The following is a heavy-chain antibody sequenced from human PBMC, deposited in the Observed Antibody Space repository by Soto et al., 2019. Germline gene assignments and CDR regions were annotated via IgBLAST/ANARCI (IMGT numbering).Heavy chain of an antibody. CDR1: GYTFTSYG. CDR3: ARGTVLPLDYYYYMDV. V-gene: IGHV1-18*01. Sequence: ASVKVSCKASGYTFTSYGISWVRQAPGQGLEWMGWISAYNGNTNYAQKLQGRVTMTTDTSTSTAYMELRSLRSDDTAVYYCARGTVLPLDYYYYMDVWGKGTTVTVSS. J-gene: IGHJ6*03. CDR2: ISAYNGNT. D-gene: IGHD3-10*01.